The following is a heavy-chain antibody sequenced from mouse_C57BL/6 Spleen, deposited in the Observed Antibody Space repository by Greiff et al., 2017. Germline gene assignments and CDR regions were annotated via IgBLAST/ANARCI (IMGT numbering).Heavy chain of an antibody. CDR1: GYTFTSYG. V-gene: IGHV1-81*01. J-gene: IGHJ2*01. Sequence: QVQLKESGAELARPGASVKLSCKASGYTFTSYGISWVKQRTGQGLEWIGEIYPRSGNTYYNEKFKGKATLTADKSSSTAYMELRSLTSEDSAVYFCARRDYSNSGYFDYWGQGTTLTVSS. D-gene: IGHD2-5*01. CDR2: IYPRSGNT. CDR3: ARRDYSNSGYFDY.